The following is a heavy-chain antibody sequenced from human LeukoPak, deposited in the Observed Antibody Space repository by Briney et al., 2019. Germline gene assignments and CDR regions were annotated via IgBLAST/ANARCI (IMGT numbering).Heavy chain of an antibody. V-gene: IGHV4-39*01. CDR1: GGSISSSSYY. J-gene: IGHJ4*02. CDR2: IYDSGST. CDR3: ARHLYRSSRNPTFGY. D-gene: IGHD6-13*01. Sequence: PSETLSLTCTVSGGSISSSSYYWGWLRQPPGKGLEWIVSIYDSGSTYYNPSLKSRVTISVDTSKNQFSLKLSSVTAADTAVYYCARHLYRSSRNPTFGYWGQGTLVTVSS.